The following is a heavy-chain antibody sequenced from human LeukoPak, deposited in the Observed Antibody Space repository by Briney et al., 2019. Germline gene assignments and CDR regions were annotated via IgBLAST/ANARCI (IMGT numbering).Heavy chain of an antibody. CDR3: ARDRSRGLLDAFDI. CDR1: GFTLSNHD. V-gene: IGHV3-13*01. J-gene: IGHJ3*02. CDR2: IGTAVTADRT. Sequence: PGGSLRLSCAASGFTLSNHDMHWVRQATGKGLEWVSAIGTAVTADRTYYAASVKGRFTISRDNAKNSLYLQMNSLRAEDTAVYYCARDRSRGLLDAFDIWGQGTMVTVSS. D-gene: IGHD5-18*01.